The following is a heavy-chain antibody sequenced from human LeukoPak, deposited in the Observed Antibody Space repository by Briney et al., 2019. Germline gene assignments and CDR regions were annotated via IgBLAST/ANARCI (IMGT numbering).Heavy chain of an antibody. CDR1: GFNLNSYM. Sequence: GESLRLSCAASGFNLNSYMLNWVRQAPGKGLEWVSSISSTGSYIYYADSVKGRFTISRDNPGNVMYLQMDSLRAEDTAVYYCTRVAQSGPTGWFDPWGQGTLVTVSS. V-gene: IGHV3-21*01. J-gene: IGHJ5*02. CDR2: ISSTGSYI. D-gene: IGHD1-1*01. CDR3: TRVAQSGPTGWFDP.